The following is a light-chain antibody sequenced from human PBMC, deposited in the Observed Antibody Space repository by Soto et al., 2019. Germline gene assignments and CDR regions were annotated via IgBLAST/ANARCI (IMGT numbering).Light chain of an antibody. CDR1: QNIDKY. Sequence: DIRMTQSPASRPASVGDRVTVTCRESQNIDKYLHWIQQKPRKAPNPLIFSASILQSGVPSRFIGSGSGTEFTLTLSGLQPEDFETYYCQKTYSNSVTFGQAPKV. CDR3: QKTYSNSVT. CDR2: SAS. V-gene: IGKV1-39*01. J-gene: IGKJ1*01.